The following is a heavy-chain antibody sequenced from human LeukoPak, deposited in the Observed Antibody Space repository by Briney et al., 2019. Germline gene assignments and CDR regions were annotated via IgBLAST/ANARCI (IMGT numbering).Heavy chain of an antibody. CDR2: IYYSGST. CDR3: ARHGRITAAGKRNTFDN. V-gene: IGHV4-39*01. J-gene: IGHJ4*02. Sequence: SETLSLTCIVSGGSISTSAYYWGWIRQPPGEGLEWIGSIYYSGSTYYNPSLKNRVTIAVDTSKNQFSLKLRSVTAADTAVYYCARHGRITAAGKRNTFDNWGQGTLVTVSS. CDR1: GGSISTSAYY. D-gene: IGHD6-13*01.